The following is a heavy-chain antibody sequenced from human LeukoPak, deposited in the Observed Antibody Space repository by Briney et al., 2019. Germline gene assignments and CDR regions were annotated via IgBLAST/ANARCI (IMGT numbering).Heavy chain of an antibody. Sequence: GGSLRLSCAASGFIFSTYWMAWVRQAPGKGLEWVANIKEDGSDKNYVVSMKGRFTISRDNAKNSLYLQMNSLRAEDTAVYYCARVRRLRYSDYWGQGTLVTVSS. D-gene: IGHD3-9*01. CDR3: ARVRRLRYSDY. CDR1: GFIFSTYW. CDR2: IKEDGSDK. J-gene: IGHJ4*02. V-gene: IGHV3-7*01.